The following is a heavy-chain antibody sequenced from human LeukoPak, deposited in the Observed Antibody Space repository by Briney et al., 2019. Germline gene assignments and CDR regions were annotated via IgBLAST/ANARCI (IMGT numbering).Heavy chain of an antibody. J-gene: IGHJ4*02. V-gene: IGHV1-2*02. CDR1: GYTFTGYY. CDR2: INPNTGDT. Sequence: ASVKVSCKASGYTFTGYYPHWVRQAPGQGLEWMGWINPNTGDTKYEQKFQGRVTMTTDTSTSTAYMELRSLRSADTAVYYCAAGVEVAGMGAFDYWGQGTLVTVSS. CDR3: AAGVEVAGMGAFDY. D-gene: IGHD6-19*01.